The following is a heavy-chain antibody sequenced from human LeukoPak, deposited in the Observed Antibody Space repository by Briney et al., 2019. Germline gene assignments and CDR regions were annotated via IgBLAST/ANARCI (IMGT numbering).Heavy chain of an antibody. D-gene: IGHD5-12*01. J-gene: IGHJ4*02. CDR1: GLTFSSHW. CDR3: ARDRDYDYLDY. Sequence: GGSLRLSCAASGLTFSSHWMHWVRQAPGKGLVWVSRITNDGSSTTYADSVKGRFTISRDNSKNTLYLRMNILRAEDTAVYYCARDRDYDYLDYWGQGTLVTVSS. CDR2: ITNDGSST. V-gene: IGHV3-74*01.